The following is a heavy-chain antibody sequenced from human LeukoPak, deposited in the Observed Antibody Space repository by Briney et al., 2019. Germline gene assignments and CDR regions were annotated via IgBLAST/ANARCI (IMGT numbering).Heavy chain of an antibody. V-gene: IGHV4-61*03. CDR1: AGSVSSGNYY. Sequence: SETLSLTCTVSAGSVSSGNYYWHWIRQPPGEGLEWIGFIYYIGTTNYNPSLKSRVTISVDTSKNHFSLKLTSVTAADTAVYYCARAYGPNSPLYWGQGTLVTVSS. CDR3: ARAYGPNSPLY. J-gene: IGHJ4*02. CDR2: IYYIGTT. D-gene: IGHD4-23*01.